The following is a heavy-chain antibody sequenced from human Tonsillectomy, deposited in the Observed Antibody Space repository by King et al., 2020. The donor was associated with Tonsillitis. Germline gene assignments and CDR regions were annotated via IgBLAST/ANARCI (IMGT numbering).Heavy chain of an antibody. J-gene: IGHJ6*02. D-gene: IGHD3-16*01. Sequence: QLVQSGPEVKRPGASVKVSCKASGYTFSNYAITWVRQAPGRGLEWIGWISGYRGNTQYAREGQGRVTITTDTSTSTAYLDLRGLRSADTAVYYCARDMVYDFVWVTLRHNNYNGMDVWGQGTTVTVSS. CDR1: GYTFSNYA. V-gene: IGHV1-18*01. CDR2: ISGYRGNT. CDR3: ARDMVYDFVWVTLRHNNYNGMDV.